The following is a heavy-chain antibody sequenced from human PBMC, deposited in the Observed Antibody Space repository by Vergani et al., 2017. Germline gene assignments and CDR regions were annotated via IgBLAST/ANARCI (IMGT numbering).Heavy chain of an antibody. CDR2: IIPIFGTA. CDR3: ARAIYYDSSEAAFDI. J-gene: IGHJ3*02. V-gene: IGHV1-69*12. Sequence: QVQLVQSGAEVKQPGSSVKVSCKASGGTFSSYAISWVRQAPGQGLEWMGGIIPIFGTANYAQKFQGRVMSTEDESTSTAYMELSSLRSEDTAVYYCARAIYYDSSEAAFDIWGEVTIVTVSP. CDR1: GGTFSSYA. D-gene: IGHD3-22*01.